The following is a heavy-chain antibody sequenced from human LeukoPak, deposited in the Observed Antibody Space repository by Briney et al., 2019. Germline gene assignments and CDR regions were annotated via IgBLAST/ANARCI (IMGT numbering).Heavy chain of an antibody. CDR3: ARAIGIAAAGMGYYFDY. Sequence: SETLSLTCAVYGESFSGYYWSWIRQPPGKGLEWIGEINHSGSTNYNPSLKSRVTISVDTSKNQFSLKLSSVTAADTAVYYCARAIGIAAAGMGYYFDYWGQGTLVTVSS. CDR2: INHSGST. D-gene: IGHD6-13*01. CDR1: GESFSGYY. V-gene: IGHV4-34*01. J-gene: IGHJ4*02.